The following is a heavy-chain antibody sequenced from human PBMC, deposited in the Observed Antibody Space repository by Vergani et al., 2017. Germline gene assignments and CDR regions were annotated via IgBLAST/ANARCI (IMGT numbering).Heavy chain of an antibody. V-gene: IGHV3-9*01. CDR1: GITFWKFG. CDR2: TSWNSGAV. CDR3: TKGSVYYHDSAGHGYDPYTGFDL. Sequence: EVQLLESGGGLVQPGGSLRLSCEASGITFWKFGMHWVRQGPGKGLEWVSGTSWNSGAVDYADSVRGRFTISRDNAKNSLFLEMNSLRFEDTAVYFCTKGSVYYHDSAGHGYDPYTGFDLWGQGTLVTVSS. J-gene: IGHJ3*01. D-gene: IGHD5-12*01.